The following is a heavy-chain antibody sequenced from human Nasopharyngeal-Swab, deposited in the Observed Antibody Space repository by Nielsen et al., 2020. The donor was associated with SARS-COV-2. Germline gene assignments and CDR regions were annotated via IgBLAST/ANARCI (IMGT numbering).Heavy chain of an antibody. V-gene: IGHV1-18*01. J-gene: IGHJ6*02. D-gene: IGHD3-9*01. CDR2: IRASNGNT. CDR3: ARGSLTGYTRYYYYGLDV. Sequence: WVRQAHGQGLEGMGWIRASNGNTDYAQKLQDRVTTTTDTSTSTAYMELRSLRSDDTAVYYCARGSLTGYTRYYYYGLDVWGQGTTVTVSS.